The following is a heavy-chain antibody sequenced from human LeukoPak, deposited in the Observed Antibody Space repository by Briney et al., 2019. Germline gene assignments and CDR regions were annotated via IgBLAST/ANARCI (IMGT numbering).Heavy chain of an antibody. J-gene: IGHJ4*02. CDR2: GSYSGST. V-gene: IGHV4-59*01. CDR3: ARAYGSYSFDY. Sequence: SSETPSLTCTVSGGSISSYYWNWIRQPPGKGLEWIGYGSYSGSTDYNPSLKSRVTISVDTSKNQFSLKLSSVTAADTAVYYCARAYGSYSFDYWGQGTLVTVSS. D-gene: IGHD1-26*01. CDR1: GGSISSYY.